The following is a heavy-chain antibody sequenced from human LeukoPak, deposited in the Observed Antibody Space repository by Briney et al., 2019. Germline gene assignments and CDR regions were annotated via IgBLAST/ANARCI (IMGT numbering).Heavy chain of an antibody. D-gene: IGHD1-7*01. CDR3: ATAGNYRFDY. CDR1: GFTFSNYW. CDR2: INPDGSTI. J-gene: IGHJ4*02. V-gene: IGHV3-74*01. Sequence: PGGSLRLSCAASGFTFSNYWVHGVPQAPGKGLVWVSRINPDGSTINYADSVKGRFTISRDNAKNTLYLQMNSLRAEDTAVYYCATAGNYRFDYWCQGNLVTVSS.